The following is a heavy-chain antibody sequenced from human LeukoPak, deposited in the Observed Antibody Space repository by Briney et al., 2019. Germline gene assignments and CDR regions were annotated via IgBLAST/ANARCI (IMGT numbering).Heavy chain of an antibody. V-gene: IGHV4-59*08. Sequence: KASETLSLTCTVSGGSISSYYWSWIRQPPGKGLEWIGYIYYSGSTNYNPSLKSRVTISVDTSKNQFSLKLSSVTAADTAVYYCARHSRCSGGSCYYNYYFDYWSQGTLVTVSS. CDR1: GGSISSYY. D-gene: IGHD2-15*01. J-gene: IGHJ4*02. CDR2: IYYSGST. CDR3: ARHSRCSGGSCYYNYYFDY.